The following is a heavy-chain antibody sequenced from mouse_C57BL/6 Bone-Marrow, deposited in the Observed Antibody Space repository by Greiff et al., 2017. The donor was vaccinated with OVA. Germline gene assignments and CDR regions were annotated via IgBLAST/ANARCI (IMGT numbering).Heavy chain of an antibody. V-gene: IGHV6-6*01. CDR2: IRNKANNHAT. CDR3: TREEGNYVLFAY. Sequence: EVQVVESGGGLVQPGGSMKLSCAASGFTFSDAWMDWVRQSPEKGLEWVAEIRNKANNHATYYAESVKGRFTISRDDSKSSVYLQMNSLRAEDTGIYYCTREEGNYVLFAYWGQGTLVTVSA. J-gene: IGHJ3*01. D-gene: IGHD2-1*01. CDR1: GFTFSDAW.